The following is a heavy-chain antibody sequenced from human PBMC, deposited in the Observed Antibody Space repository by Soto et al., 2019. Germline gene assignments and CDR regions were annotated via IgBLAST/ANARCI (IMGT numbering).Heavy chain of an antibody. CDR2: IYSGGAT. V-gene: IGHV3-66*01. CDR3: ARDGTYNWV. CDR1: GFTVSNNY. D-gene: IGHD1-1*01. Sequence: EVQLVESGGGLVQPGGSLRLSCAASGFTVSNNYMRWVRQAPGKGLEWVSLIYSGGATYYADSVTGRVTISRDNSKNTLYLQMNSLRAEDPAVYYCARDGTYNWVGGQGILVTVSS. J-gene: IGHJ1*01.